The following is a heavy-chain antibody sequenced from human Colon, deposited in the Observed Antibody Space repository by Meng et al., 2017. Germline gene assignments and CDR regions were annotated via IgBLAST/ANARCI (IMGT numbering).Heavy chain of an antibody. V-gene: IGHV4-4*02. Sequence: GQLEKSAQRAMKPSVLLCLTCHALCDYSICLNLWKWVRQLPGKGLGLVCEIHHSGSINSMLSLKSRVTISVDKSKNQSSLKLSSVAAADSAVDYCARGRYSGYLPWGQGTLVTVSS. CDR2: IHHSGSI. J-gene: IGHJ5*02. CDR1: CDYSICLNL. CDR3: ARGRYSGYLP. D-gene: IGHD5-12*01.